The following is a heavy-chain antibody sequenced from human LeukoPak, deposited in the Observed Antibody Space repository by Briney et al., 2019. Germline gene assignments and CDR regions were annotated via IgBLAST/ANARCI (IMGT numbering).Heavy chain of an antibody. D-gene: IGHD3-22*01. V-gene: IGHV4-59*08. CDR1: GGSISTYY. CDR3: ARQPSGNYGKSGYYPYYFDY. J-gene: IGHJ4*02. Sequence: PSETLSLTCTVSGGSISTYYWSWVRQPLGKGLEWIGNVFYTGTTKYDPSLQSRVTISLDTSQSQFSLRLSSVTAADTAVYYCARQPSGNYGKSGYYPYYFDYWGQGALVTVSS. CDR2: VFYTGTT.